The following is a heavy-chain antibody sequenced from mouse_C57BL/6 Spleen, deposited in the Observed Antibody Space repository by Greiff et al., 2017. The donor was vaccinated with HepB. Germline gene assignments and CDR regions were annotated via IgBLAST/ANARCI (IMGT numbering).Heavy chain of an antibody. CDR1: GFTFSDYG. CDR3: ARADYGKAMDY. V-gene: IGHV5-17*01. J-gene: IGHJ4*01. CDR2: ISSGSSTI. D-gene: IGHD2-1*01. Sequence: EVQLVESGGGLVKPGGSLKLSCAASGFTFSDYGMHWVRQAPEKGLEWVAYISSGSSTIYYADTVKGRFTISRDNAKNTLFLQMTSLRSEDTAMYYCARADYGKAMDYWGQGTSVTVSS.